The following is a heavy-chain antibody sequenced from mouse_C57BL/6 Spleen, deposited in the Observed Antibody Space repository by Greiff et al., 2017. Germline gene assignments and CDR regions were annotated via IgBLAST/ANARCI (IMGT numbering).Heavy chain of an antibody. CDR1: GFTFSSYA. V-gene: IGHV5-4*01. D-gene: IGHD1-1*01. CDR3: ARINTVVATYWYFDV. J-gene: IGHJ1*03. CDR2: ISDGGSYT. Sequence: EVQLVESGGGLVKPGGSLKLSCAASGFTFSSYAMSWVRQTPEKRLEWVATISDGGSYTYYPDNVKGRFTISRDNAKNNLYLQMSHLKSEDTAMYYCARINTVVATYWYFDVWGTGTTVTVSS.